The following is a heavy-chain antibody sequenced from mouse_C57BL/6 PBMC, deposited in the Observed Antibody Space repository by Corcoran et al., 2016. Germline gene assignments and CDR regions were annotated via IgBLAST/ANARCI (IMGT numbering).Heavy chain of an antibody. CDR2: IYPGSGNT. Sequence: QVQLQQSGPGLVKPGASVKISCKASGYSFTSYYIHWVKQRPGQGLGWIGWIYPGSGNTKYNEKFKGKATLTADTSSSTAYMQLSSLTSEDSAVYYCAREAYYSNPWFAYWGQGTLVTVSA. V-gene: IGHV1-66*01. CDR3: AREAYYSNPWFAY. CDR1: GYSFTSYY. D-gene: IGHD2-5*01. J-gene: IGHJ3*01.